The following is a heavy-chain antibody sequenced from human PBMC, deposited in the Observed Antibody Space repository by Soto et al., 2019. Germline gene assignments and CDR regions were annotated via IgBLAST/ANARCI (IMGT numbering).Heavy chain of an antibody. CDR1: GGSVNSPNW. V-gene: IGHV4-4*02. D-gene: IGHD6-19*01. J-gene: IGHJ4*02. CDR3: GRANSSGSPIDS. CDR2: MHHSGSS. Sequence: QVQLQQSGPGLVEPSGSLSLTCAVSGGSVNSPNWWNRVRQPPETGLEWIGEMHHSGSSNYNPSLKTRLTLSVDKSNNELSMNLNSVTAADTAIYYCGRANSSGSPIDSWGQGILVTVSS.